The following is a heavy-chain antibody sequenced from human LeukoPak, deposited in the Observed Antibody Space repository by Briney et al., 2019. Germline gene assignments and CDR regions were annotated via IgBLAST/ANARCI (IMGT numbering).Heavy chain of an antibody. J-gene: IGHJ2*01. CDR1: GFIFSICS. D-gene: IGHD2-2*01. Sequence: GGSVTLLCAPSGFIFSICSIIGARHAPGGGLEGVSYVSSTSSFIHYAHSVRGRFTLSRDNEKHSLYVQMNSLRAEDTAVYYCAREYVSRDARLGYFDLWGRGTLVTVSS. V-gene: IGHV3-21*01. CDR3: AREYVSRDARLGYFDL. CDR2: VSSTSSFI.